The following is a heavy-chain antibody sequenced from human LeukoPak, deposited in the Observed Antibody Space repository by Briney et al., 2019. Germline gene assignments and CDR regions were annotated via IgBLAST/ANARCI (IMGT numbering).Heavy chain of an antibody. CDR3: AKVASGSYFDY. CDR1: GFTFSSYG. CDR2: IWYDGSNK. V-gene: IGHV3-33*06. D-gene: IGHD1-26*01. J-gene: IGHJ4*02. Sequence: GGSLRLSCAASGFTFSSYGMHWVRQAPGKGLEWVAVIWYDGSNKYYADSVKGRFTISGDNSKNTLYLQMNSLRAEDTAVYYCAKVASGSYFDYWGQGTLVTVSS.